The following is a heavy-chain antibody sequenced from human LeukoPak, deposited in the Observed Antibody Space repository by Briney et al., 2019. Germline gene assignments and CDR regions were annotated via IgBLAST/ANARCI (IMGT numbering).Heavy chain of an antibody. CDR2: ISSRSSYI. Sequence: GGSLRLSCAASGFTFSSYSMNWVRQAPGKGLEWVSSISSRSSYIYNAHSVKGRFTISRDNANNSLYLKINSMRAEETAVYYCARVRKRGFLEWAYAFDIWGQGTMVTVSS. CDR1: GFTFSSYS. CDR3: ARVRKRGFLEWAYAFDI. J-gene: IGHJ3*02. D-gene: IGHD3-3*01. V-gene: IGHV3-21*01.